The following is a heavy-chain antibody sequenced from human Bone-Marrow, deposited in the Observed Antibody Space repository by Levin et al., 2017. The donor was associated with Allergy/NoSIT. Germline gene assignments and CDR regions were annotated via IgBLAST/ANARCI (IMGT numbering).Heavy chain of an antibody. D-gene: IGHD2-15*01. CDR3: ARDISMERCSGGSCYYPKYLDN. CDR2: IIPLFGTT. V-gene: IGHV1-69*13. Sequence: VASVKVSCKTSGDTFSSYGVTWVRQAPGQGLEWMGGIIPLFGTTNYARKFQGRVTISADESASTAYMELSSLRSEDTAIYYCARDISMERCSGGSCYYPKYLDNWGQGTLVTVSS. J-gene: IGHJ4*02. CDR1: GDTFSSYG.